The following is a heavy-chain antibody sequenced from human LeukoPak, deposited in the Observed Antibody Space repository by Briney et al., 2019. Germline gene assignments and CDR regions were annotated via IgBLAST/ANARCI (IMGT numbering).Heavy chain of an antibody. CDR2: IRYDGSNK. Sequence: GGSLRLSCAASGFTFSSYGMHWVRQAPGKGLEWVAFIRYDGSNKYYADSVKGRFTISRDNSKNTLYLQMNRLRAEDTAVYYCANGLVVVTAAPHFDYWGQGTLVTVSS. V-gene: IGHV3-30*02. D-gene: IGHD2-21*02. CDR1: GFTFSSYG. CDR3: ANGLVVVTAAPHFDY. J-gene: IGHJ4*02.